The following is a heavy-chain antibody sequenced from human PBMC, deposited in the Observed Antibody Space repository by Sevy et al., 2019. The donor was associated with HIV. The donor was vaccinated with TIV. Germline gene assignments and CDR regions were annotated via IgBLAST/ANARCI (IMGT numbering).Heavy chain of an antibody. Sequence: ASVKVSCKASGYTFTGYYMHWVRQAPGQGLEWMGWINPNSGGTNYAQKFQGRVTMTRDTSISTAYMELSRLGSDDTAGYYCARDRAPDYYYDSSGYYYPWGQGTLVTVSS. CDR1: GYTFTGYY. CDR3: ARDRAPDYYYDSSGYYYP. CDR2: INPNSGGT. D-gene: IGHD3-22*01. V-gene: IGHV1-2*02. J-gene: IGHJ5*02.